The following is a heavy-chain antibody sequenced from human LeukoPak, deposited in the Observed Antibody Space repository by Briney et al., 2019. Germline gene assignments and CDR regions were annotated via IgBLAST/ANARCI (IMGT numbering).Heavy chain of an antibody. J-gene: IGHJ5*02. CDR2: ISAYNGNT. D-gene: IGHD3-10*01. Sequence: ASVKVSCKASGYTFTSYGISWVRQAPGQGLEWMEWISAYNGNTNYAQKLQGRGTMTTDTSTSTAYLELRSLRSDDTAVYYCALGAYYGSGRRPPYNWFDPWGQGTLVTVSS. CDR3: ALGAYYGSGRRPPYNWFDP. CDR1: GYTFTSYG. V-gene: IGHV1-18*01.